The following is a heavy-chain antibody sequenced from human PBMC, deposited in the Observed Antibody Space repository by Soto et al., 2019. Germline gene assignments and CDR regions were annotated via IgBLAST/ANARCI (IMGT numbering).Heavy chain of an antibody. CDR1: GFTFNRYW. CDR3: AKFDDDYYYMDV. CDR2: IKNDGSST. Sequence: EVQLVESGGGLVQPGGSLRLSCAASGFTFNRYWMHWVRQAPGKGLVWVSGIKNDGSSTSYADSVKGRFSISRDNGKNTLYLQMNSLRVEDTAVYYCAKFDDDYYYMDVWGKGTTVTVSS. D-gene: IGHD1-1*01. V-gene: IGHV3-74*01. J-gene: IGHJ6*03.